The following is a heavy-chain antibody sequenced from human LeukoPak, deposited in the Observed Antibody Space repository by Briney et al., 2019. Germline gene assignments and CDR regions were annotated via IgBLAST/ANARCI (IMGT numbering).Heavy chain of an antibody. CDR2: TYYRSTLYN. CDR1: GDSVSSNSVT. D-gene: IGHD2-2*01. V-gene: IGHV6-1*01. Sequence: SQTLSLTFAISGDSVSSNSVTWNWIRQSPSRGLEWLGRTYYRSTLYNDYAVSVRGRITVNPDTSKNQFSLHLNSVTPEDTAVYYCARRLTQYDCFDPWGQGILVTVSS. J-gene: IGHJ5*02. CDR3: ARRLTQYDCFDP.